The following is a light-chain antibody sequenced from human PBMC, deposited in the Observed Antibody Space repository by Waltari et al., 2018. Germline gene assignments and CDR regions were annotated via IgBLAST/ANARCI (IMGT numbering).Light chain of an antibody. CDR3: QQLITYPFT. J-gene: IGKJ3*01. CDR1: QGINSY. CDR2: AAS. Sequence: DIQLTQSPSFLSASVGDRVTITCRASQGINSYLAWYQQKPGKAPNLLIYAASTLQSGVPSRFSGSGSGTEFTLTISSLQPEDFATYYCQQLITYPFTFGPGTKVDI. V-gene: IGKV1-9*01.